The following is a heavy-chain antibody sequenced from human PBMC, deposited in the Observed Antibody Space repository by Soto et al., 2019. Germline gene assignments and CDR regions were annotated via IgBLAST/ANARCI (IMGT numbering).Heavy chain of an antibody. D-gene: IGHD4-17*01. V-gene: IGHV4-59*01. CDR2: NYYIGST. CDR3: ARDDPTANWFDP. Sequence: SPQTMSLTRNVSGDYLGSYYWSRIREPTGKGPEWIGYNYYIGSTIYNPSLKSRVTISVDTSKNQCCLKLSYVTPADPAVYYCARDDPTANWFDPWGQGTVVTVSS. CDR1: GDYLGSYY. J-gene: IGHJ5*02.